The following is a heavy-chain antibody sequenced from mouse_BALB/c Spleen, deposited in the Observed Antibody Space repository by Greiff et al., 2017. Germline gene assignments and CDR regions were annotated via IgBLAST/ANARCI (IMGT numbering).Heavy chain of an antibody. Sequence: EVKLVESGGGLVQPGGSLKLSCAASGFTFSSYTMSWVRQTPEKRLEWVAYISNGGGSTYYPDTVKGRFTISRDNAKNTLYLQMSSLKSEDTAMYYCARPSIYYGYDGGAWFAYWGQGTLVTVSA. CDR2: ISNGGGST. J-gene: IGHJ3*01. CDR3: ARPSIYYGYDGGAWFAY. CDR1: GFTFSSYT. D-gene: IGHD2-2*01. V-gene: IGHV5-12-2*01.